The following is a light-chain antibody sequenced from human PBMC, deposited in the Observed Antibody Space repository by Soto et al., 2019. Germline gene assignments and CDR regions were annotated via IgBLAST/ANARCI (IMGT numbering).Light chain of an antibody. CDR1: SSDVGAYNF. Sequence: QSALTQPASVSGSPGQSITISCTGTSSDVGAYNFVSWYQHHTGTAPKLMIYEVSNRPSGVSNRFSGSKSGNTASLTISGLQAEDEADYYCSSYTTSSTRVFGTGTQLTVL. CDR3: SSYTTSSTRV. J-gene: IGLJ1*01. V-gene: IGLV2-14*01. CDR2: EVS.